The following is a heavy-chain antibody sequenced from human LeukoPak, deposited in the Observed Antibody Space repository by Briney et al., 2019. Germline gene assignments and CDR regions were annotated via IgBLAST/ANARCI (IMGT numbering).Heavy chain of an antibody. J-gene: IGHJ3*02. D-gene: IGHD6-19*01. V-gene: IGHV5-51*01. CDR2: IYPGDSDT. Sequence: GESLKISCKGSGYSFTSYWIGWVRQMPGKGLEWMEIIYPGDSDTRYSPSFQGQVTISADKSISTAYLQWSSLKASDTAMYYCARRDSSGWATDHDAFDIWGQGTMVTVSS. CDR1: GYSFTSYW. CDR3: ARRDSSGWATDHDAFDI.